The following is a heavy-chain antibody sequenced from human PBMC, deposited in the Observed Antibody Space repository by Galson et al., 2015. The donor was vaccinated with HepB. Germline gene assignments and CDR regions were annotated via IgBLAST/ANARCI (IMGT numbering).Heavy chain of an antibody. Sequence: SVKVSCKASGYTFTSYYMHWVRQAPGQGLEWMGIINPSGGSTSYAQKFQGRVTMTRDTSTSTVYMELSSLRSEDTAVYYCARDPFGTTGTTGEGYYYYYYGMDVWGQGTTVTVSS. J-gene: IGHJ6*02. V-gene: IGHV1-46*03. CDR2: INPSGGST. D-gene: IGHD1-1*01. CDR3: ARDPFGTTGTTGEGYYYYYYGMDV. CDR1: GYTFTSYY.